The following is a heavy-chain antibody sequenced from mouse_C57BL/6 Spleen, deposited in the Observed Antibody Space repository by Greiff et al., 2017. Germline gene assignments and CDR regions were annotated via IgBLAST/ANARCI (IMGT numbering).Heavy chain of an antibody. J-gene: IGHJ3*01. CDR1: GFTFSSYA. D-gene: IGHD4-1*01. Sequence: VQLKESGGGLVKPGGSLKLSCAASGFTFSSYAMSWVRQTPEKRLEWVATISAGGSYTYYPDNVKGRVTISRDNANNNLYLQMSPLKSEDTAMYYCARDRPSDWVPAWFAYWGQGTLVTVSA. V-gene: IGHV5-4*01. CDR2: ISAGGSYT. CDR3: ARDRPSDWVPAWFAY.